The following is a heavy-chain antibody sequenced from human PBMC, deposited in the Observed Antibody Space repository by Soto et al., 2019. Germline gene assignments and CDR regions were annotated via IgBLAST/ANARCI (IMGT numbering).Heavy chain of an antibody. CDR2: ISGSGGST. CDR3: AKDNPPQLRPSYSNCSTRAYYYGMDV. Sequence: EVQLLESGGGLVQPGGSLRLSCAASGFTFSSYAMSWVRQAPGKGLEWVSAISGSGGSTYYAVSVKGRFTISSDNSKKTLYLQKNSLKAEDTAVYYCAKDNPPQLRPSYSNCSTRAYYYGMDVWGQGTTVTVSS. J-gene: IGHJ6*02. V-gene: IGHV3-23*01. D-gene: IGHD6-13*01. CDR1: GFTFSSYA.